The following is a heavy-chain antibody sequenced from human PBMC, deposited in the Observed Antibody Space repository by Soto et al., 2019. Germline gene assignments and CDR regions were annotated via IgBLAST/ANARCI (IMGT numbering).Heavy chain of an antibody. CDR2: IIPIFGTA. CDR3: ARDLCSSTSCSPYNWFDP. J-gene: IGHJ5*02. CDR1: GGTFSSYA. D-gene: IGHD2-2*01. V-gene: IGHV1-69*13. Sequence: SVKVSCKASGGTFSSYAISWVRQAPGQGLEWMGGIIPIFGTANYAQKFQGRVTITADESTSTAYMELSSLRSEDTAVYYCARDLCSSTSCSPYNWFDPWGQGTLVTVSS.